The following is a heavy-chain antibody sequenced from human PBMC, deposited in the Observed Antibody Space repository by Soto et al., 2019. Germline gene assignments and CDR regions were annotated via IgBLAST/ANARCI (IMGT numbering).Heavy chain of an antibody. Sequence: QVQLVQSGAEVRKPGASVTVSCRSSGDSFNDYYIHWVRQAPGQGFEWMGWINPNGGVTKYAQKFQGWVSMARDKSIRTVYMQLSRLRSDDTAGYYWAGESGGATATLDYYYFYMDVWGTGTTVTVSS. J-gene: IGHJ6*03. CDR1: GDSFNDYY. CDR3: AGESGGATATLDYYYFYMDV. D-gene: IGHD1-26*01. CDR2: INPNGGVT. V-gene: IGHV1-2*04.